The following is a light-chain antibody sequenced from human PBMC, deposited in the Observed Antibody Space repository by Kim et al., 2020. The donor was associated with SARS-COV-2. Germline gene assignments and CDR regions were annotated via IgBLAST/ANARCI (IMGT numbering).Light chain of an antibody. Sequence: SPGERAPPSCRASQSVSSNLAWYQQKPGQAPRLLIYGASTRATGIPARFSGSGSGTEFTLTISSLQSEDFAVYYCQQYNNWPPWTFGQGTKMDIK. CDR2: GAS. V-gene: IGKV3-15*01. J-gene: IGKJ1*01. CDR1: QSVSSN. CDR3: QQYNNWPPWT.